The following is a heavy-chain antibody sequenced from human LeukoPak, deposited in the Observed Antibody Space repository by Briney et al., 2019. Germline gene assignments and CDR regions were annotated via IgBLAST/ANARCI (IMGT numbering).Heavy chain of an antibody. CDR2: IFSSGSA. D-gene: IGHD3-22*01. CDR1: GGSISSYY. V-gene: IGHV4-4*07. Sequence: KPSETLSLTCTVSGGSISSYYWSWVRQPAGKGLDWIGRIFSSGSANYNPSLKSRLTMSVDTSKNEISLNLTSVSAADTAVYYCARNAYDSGGRAFDLWGQGTMVTVSS. CDR3: ARNAYDSGGRAFDL. J-gene: IGHJ3*01.